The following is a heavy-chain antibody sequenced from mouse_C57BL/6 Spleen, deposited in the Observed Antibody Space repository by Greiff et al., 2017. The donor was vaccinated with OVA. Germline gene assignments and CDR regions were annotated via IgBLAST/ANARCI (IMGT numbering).Heavy chain of an antibody. D-gene: IGHD1-1*01. CDR2: ISYDGSN. CDR3: ARFITTVVATDYFDY. V-gene: IGHV3-6*01. Sequence: EVQLQESGPGLVKPSQSLSLTCSVTGYSITSGYYWNWIRQFPGNKLEWMGYISYDGSNNYNPSLKNRISITRDTSKNQFFLKLNSVTTEDTATYYCARFITTVVATDYFDYWGQGTTLTVSS. CDR1: GYSITSGYY. J-gene: IGHJ2*01.